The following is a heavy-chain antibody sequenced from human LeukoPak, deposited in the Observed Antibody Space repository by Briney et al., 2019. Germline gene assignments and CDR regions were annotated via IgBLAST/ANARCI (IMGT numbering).Heavy chain of an antibody. D-gene: IGHD3-22*01. CDR2: IYYSGST. CDR3: ARVRDSSGFHDAFDI. CDR1: GGSFSGYY. J-gene: IGHJ3*02. V-gene: IGHV4-30-4*08. Sequence: SETLSLTCAVYGGSFSGYYWSWIRQPPGKGLEWIGYIYYSGSTYYNPSLKSRVTISVDTSKNQFSLKLSSVTAADTAVYYCARVRDSSGFHDAFDIWGQGTMVTVSS.